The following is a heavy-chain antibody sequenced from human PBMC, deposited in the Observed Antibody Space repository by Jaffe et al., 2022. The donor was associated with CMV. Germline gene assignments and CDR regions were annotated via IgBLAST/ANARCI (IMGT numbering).Heavy chain of an antibody. J-gene: IGHJ4*02. CDR1: GFTFNTYW. V-gene: IGHV3-7*03. D-gene: IGHD5-12*01. Sequence: EVLLVESGGGLVQPGGSLRLACAASGFTFNTYWMSWVRLAPGKGLEWVANIKYDESEKYYVDSVRGRFTISRDNAKNSLYLQMNSLRAADTAVYYCARDGPWTGFDSWGQGTLVTVSS. CDR2: IKYDESEK. CDR3: ARDGPWTGFDS.